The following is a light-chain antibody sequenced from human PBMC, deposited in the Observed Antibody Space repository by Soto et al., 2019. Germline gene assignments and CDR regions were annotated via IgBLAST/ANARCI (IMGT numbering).Light chain of an antibody. CDR1: SSDIGGYNS. CDR2: DVT. CDR3: SSYTDTKSLV. V-gene: IGLV2-8*01. Sequence: ALTQSPSASGSPGQSVTISCTGTSSDIGGYNSVSWYQQHPGKAPKVMIYDVTKRPSGVPDRFSGSKSGNTASLTVSALQAEDEADYYCSSYTDTKSLVFGTGTKVTVL. J-gene: IGLJ1*01.